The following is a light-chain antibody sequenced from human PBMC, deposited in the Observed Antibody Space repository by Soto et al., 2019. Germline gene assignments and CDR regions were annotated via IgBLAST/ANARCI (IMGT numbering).Light chain of an antibody. CDR2: GAS. V-gene: IGKV3-15*01. CDR3: QQRSTWPRWT. CDR1: QSVSSN. J-gene: IGKJ1*01. Sequence: EIVMTQSPATLSVSPGERATLSGRASQSVSSNLAWYQQKPGQAPRLLIYGASTRATGIPARFSGCGSGTDFTLTISSLEPEDFAVYYCQQRSTWPRWTFGQGTKVDIK.